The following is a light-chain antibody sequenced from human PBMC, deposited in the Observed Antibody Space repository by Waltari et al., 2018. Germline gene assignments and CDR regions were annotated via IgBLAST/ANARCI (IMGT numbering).Light chain of an antibody. CDR2: KAS. V-gene: IGKV1-5*03. J-gene: IGKJ2*01. CDR3: QQYTGYSYT. Sequence: IQMTQSPSTLSASVVDRVSITCRASQSINNWLAWYQQKSGKAPKLLLYKASSLESGVPSRFSGSGYGTEFTLTISSLQPDDFATYYCQQYTGYSYTFGQGTKLEIK. CDR1: QSINNW.